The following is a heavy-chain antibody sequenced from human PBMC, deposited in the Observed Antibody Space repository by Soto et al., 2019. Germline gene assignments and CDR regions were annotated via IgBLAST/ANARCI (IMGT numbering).Heavy chain of an antibody. CDR2: INPSGGST. V-gene: IGHV1-46*01. CDR3: ARDLYRSPSSSRRLSSGWYYFDY. D-gene: IGHD6-19*01. J-gene: IGHJ4*02. CDR1: GYTFTSYY. Sequence: ASVKVSCKASGYTFTSYYMHWVRQAPGQGLEWMGIINPSGGSTSYAQKFQGRVTMTRDTSTSTVYMELSSLRSEDTAVYYCARDLYRSPSSSRRLSSGWYYFDYWGQGTLVTVSS.